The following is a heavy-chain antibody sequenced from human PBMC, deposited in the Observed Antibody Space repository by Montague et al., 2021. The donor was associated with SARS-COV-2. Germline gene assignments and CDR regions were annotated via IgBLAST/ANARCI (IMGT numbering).Heavy chain of an antibody. D-gene: IGHD1-26*01. CDR2: TYYRSKWYN. CDR1: GDSVASNSAA. CDR3: AREGEWELQGPRHSSFYFAMDA. V-gene: IGHV6-1*01. Sequence: CAISGDSVASNSAAWIWIRQSPSRGLEWLARTYYRSKWYNEYAVSVKSRINIIPDTSKNHLSLQVNSVTPEDTAVYYCAREGEWELQGPRHSSFYFAMDAWGQGTSVTVSS. J-gene: IGHJ6*02.